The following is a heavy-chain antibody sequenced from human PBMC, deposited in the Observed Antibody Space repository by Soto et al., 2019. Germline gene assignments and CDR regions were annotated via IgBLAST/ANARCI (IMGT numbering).Heavy chain of an antibody. D-gene: IGHD1-26*01. CDR3: ARAASLPRGVCYWYFDL. J-gene: IGHJ2*01. CDR2: IIPIFGTT. CDR1: GGTFSSYA. Sequence: QVQLVQSGAEVKKPGSSVKVSCKASGGTFSSYAISWVRQAPGQGLEWMGGIIPIFGTTNYAQKFQGRVTITADESTSTAYMEVSSLRSEETAVYYCARAASLPRGVCYWYFDLWGRGTLVTVYS. V-gene: IGHV1-69*12.